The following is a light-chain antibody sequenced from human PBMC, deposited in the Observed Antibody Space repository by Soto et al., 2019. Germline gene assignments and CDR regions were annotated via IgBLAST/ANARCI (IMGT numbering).Light chain of an antibody. V-gene: IGLV2-11*01. CDR2: DVT. CDR3: CSYAGNYTYV. Sequence: QSALTQPRSVSGSPGQSVTISCTGTSSDVGDYNYVSWYQQNPGKAPKLMIHDVTKRPSGVPDRFSGSKSGNTASLTISGLQAEDEADYYCCSYAGNYTYVFGTGTKLTVL. J-gene: IGLJ1*01. CDR1: SSDVGDYNY.